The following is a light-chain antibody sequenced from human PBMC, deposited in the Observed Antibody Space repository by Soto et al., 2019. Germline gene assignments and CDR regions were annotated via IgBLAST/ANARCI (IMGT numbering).Light chain of an antibody. CDR2: AAS. J-gene: IGKJ1*01. CDR1: QGIRTD. V-gene: IGKV1-6*01. CDR3: LQDYSYPCT. Sequence: AIQMTQSPSSLSASLGDRVTITCRASQGIRTDLGWYQQNPGKAPRLLIYAASSLQSGVPSTFSGSGSGTEFTLTISSLQPEDVATYFCLQDYSYPCTFGQGTKVEI.